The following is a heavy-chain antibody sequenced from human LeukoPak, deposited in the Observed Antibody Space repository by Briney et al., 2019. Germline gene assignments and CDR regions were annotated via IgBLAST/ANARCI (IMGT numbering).Heavy chain of an antibody. J-gene: IGHJ4*02. CDR1: GGSISSSSYY. D-gene: IGHD3-22*01. CDR3: ARRKYNGISDHAYFDY. CDR2: IYYSGST. Sequence: SETLSLTCTVSGGSISSSSYYWGWIRQPPGKGLEWIGSIYYSGSTYYNPSLKSRVTISVDTSKNQFSLKLSSVTAADTAVYYCARRKYNGISDHAYFDYWGQGTLVTVSS. V-gene: IGHV4-39*01.